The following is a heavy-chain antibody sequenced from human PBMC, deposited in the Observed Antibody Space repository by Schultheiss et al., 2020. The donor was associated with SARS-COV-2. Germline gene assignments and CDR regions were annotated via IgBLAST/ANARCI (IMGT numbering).Heavy chain of an antibody. CDR1: GFTFNAYA. Sequence: GESLKISCGGSGFTFNAYAMSWVRQAPGTGLEWVSGINDRGDVTNYTDSVKGRFTISRDNAKNSLYLQMNSLRAEDTAVYYCARDRSSGFDYWGQGTLVTVSS. J-gene: IGHJ4*02. V-gene: IGHV3-11*06. CDR3: ARDRSSGFDY. CDR2: INDRGDVT. D-gene: IGHD3-22*01.